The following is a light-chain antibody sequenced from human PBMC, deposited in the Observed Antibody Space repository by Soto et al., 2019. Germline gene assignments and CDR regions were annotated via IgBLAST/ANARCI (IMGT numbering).Light chain of an antibody. CDR2: GAS. CDR3: QQRSSWPIT. CDR1: QSVDSY. V-gene: IGKV3-11*01. J-gene: IGKJ5*01. Sequence: EIVLTQSPASLSLSPGERATLSCRASQSVDSYLVWYQQKPGQAPRLLIFGASNRATGIPARFSGSGSGTDFTLTINSLEPEDVAVYYCQQRSSWPITFGQGTRLEIK.